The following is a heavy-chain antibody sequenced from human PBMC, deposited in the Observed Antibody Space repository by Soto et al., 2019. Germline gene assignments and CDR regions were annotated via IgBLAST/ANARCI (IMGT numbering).Heavy chain of an antibody. CDR2: INAGNGNT. CDR3: ARDGPYSNTYYFGY. J-gene: IGHJ4*02. D-gene: IGHD4-4*01. V-gene: IGHV1-3*01. Sequence: ASVKVSCKASGYTFTSYAMHWVRQAPGQRLEWMGWINAGNGNTKYSQKLQGRDTITRDTSAGTAYMELSSLRSEDTAVYYCARDGPYSNTYYFGYWGQGTLVTVSS. CDR1: GYTFTSYA.